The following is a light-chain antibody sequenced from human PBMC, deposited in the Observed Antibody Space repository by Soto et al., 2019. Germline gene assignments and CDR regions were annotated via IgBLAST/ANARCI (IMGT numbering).Light chain of an antibody. CDR3: SSYTRCSTPYYV. Sequence: QSALTQPASVSGSPGQSITISCTGTSSDVGAYNYVSWYQQHPGKAPKLMIYDVRKRPSGISNRFSGSKSGNTASLTISGLQAEDESDYFCSSYTRCSTPYYVFGTGNKVTVL. V-gene: IGLV2-14*01. CDR2: DVR. CDR1: SSDVGAYNY. J-gene: IGLJ1*01.